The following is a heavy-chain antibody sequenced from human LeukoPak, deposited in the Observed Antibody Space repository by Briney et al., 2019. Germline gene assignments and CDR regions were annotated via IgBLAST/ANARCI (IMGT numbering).Heavy chain of an antibody. V-gene: IGHV4-34*01. Sequence: SETLSLTCAVYGGSFSGYYWSWIRQPPGKGPEWIGEINHSGSTNYNPSLKSRVTISVDTSKNQFSLKLSSVAAADTAVYYCARTKKKAALDYWGQGTLVTVSP. CDR3: ARTKKKAALDY. J-gene: IGHJ4*02. CDR1: GGSFSGYY. D-gene: IGHD6-6*01. CDR2: INHSGST.